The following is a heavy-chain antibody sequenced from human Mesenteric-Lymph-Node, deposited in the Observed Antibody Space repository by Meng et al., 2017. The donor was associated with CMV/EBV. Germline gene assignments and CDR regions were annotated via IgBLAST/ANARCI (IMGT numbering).Heavy chain of an antibody. V-gene: IGHV3-48*03. Sequence: GESLKISCAASGFTFSNYEMNWVRQAPGKGLEWVAYISGSGGTVYYADSVKGRFTISRDNAKNSLFLQLNSLRVEDTAVYYCARTSKGLPNDAFDIWGQGTMVTVSS. CDR1: GFTFSNYE. D-gene: IGHD5-18*01. CDR3: ARTSKGLPNDAFDI. J-gene: IGHJ3*02. CDR2: ISGSGGTV.